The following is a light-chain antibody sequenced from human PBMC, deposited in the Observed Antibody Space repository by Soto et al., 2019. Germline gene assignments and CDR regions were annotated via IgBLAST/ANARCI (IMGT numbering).Light chain of an antibody. CDR1: QSIGTY. Sequence: DIQMTQSPSSLSASVGDRVTITCRASQSIGTYLHWYQQKPGRAPELLIFSASSLQSGVPSRFSGSGSGTDFTLTISSLKPEDFATYYCQQSYSTHRTFGQGTKV. V-gene: IGKV1-39*01. CDR3: QQSYSTHRT. J-gene: IGKJ1*01. CDR2: SAS.